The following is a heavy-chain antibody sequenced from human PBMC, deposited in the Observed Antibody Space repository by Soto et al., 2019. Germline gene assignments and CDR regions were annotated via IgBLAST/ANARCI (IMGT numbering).Heavy chain of an antibody. J-gene: IGHJ4*02. D-gene: IGHD2-2*01. CDR3: ARDAAAALNDY. CDR1: GYTFTSYG. Sequence: QVQLVQSGAEVKKPGASVKVSCKASGYTFTSYGISWVRQAPGQGLEWMGWISAYNGNTKYAQKFQGRVTMTTDTSTSPSYTEVRSLRTDDTAVYYCARDAAAALNDYWGQGTLVTVSS. V-gene: IGHV1-18*01. CDR2: ISAYNGNT.